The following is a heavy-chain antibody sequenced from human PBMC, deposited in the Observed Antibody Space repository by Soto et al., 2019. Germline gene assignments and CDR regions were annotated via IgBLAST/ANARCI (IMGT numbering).Heavy chain of an antibody. CDR1: GGSISSYY. Sequence: SETLSLTCTVSGGSISSYYWSWIRQPPGKGLELIGYIYYSGSTNYNPSLKSRVTISVDTSKNQFSLKLSSVTAADTAVYYCARVTFAGSSGYHDAFDIWGQGTMVTVSS. D-gene: IGHD3-22*01. CDR2: IYYSGST. V-gene: IGHV4-59*01. CDR3: ARVTFAGSSGYHDAFDI. J-gene: IGHJ3*02.